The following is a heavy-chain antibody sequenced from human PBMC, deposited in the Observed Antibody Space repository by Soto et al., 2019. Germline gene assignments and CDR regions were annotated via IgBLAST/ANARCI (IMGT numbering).Heavy chain of an antibody. V-gene: IGHV4-31*03. D-gene: IGHD6-19*01. J-gene: IGHJ5*02. CDR3: ARDRAVAGTVWFDP. Sequence: PSETLSLTCTVSGGSISSGGYYWSWIRQHPGKGLEWIGYIYYSGSTYYNPSLKSRVTISVDTSKNQFSLKLSSVTAADTAVYYCARDRAVAGTVWFDPWGQGTLVTVSS. CDR2: IYYSGST. CDR1: GGSISSGGYY.